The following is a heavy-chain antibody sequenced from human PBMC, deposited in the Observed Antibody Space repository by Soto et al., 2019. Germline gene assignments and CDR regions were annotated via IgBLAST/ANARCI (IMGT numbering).Heavy chain of an antibody. Sequence: EVQLLESGGGLVQPGGSLRLSCGVSGFTFNDFEWNWARQAPGKGLEWLAYIDGSGTTKKYADSVRGRFTISRDNPNYSLFLQMSSLSAADTAIYYCARGFGRLNYWGQGTLVSVSS. CDR3: ARGFGRLNY. J-gene: IGHJ4*02. V-gene: IGHV3-48*03. D-gene: IGHD3-10*01. CDR1: GFTFNDFE. CDR2: IDGSGTTK.